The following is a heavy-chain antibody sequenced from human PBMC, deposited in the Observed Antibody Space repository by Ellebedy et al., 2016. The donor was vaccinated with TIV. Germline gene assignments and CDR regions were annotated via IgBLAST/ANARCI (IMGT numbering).Heavy chain of an antibody. V-gene: IGHV4-59*08. CDR2: IYYSGST. CDR3: ARRGLERTFDY. D-gene: IGHD1-1*01. CDR1: GGSISSYY. Sequence: SETLSLTCTVSGGSISSYYWSWIRQPPGKGLEWIGYIYYSGSTNYNPSLKSRVTISVDTSKNQFSLKLSSVTAADTAVYYCARRGLERTFDYWGQGTLVTVSS. J-gene: IGHJ4*02.